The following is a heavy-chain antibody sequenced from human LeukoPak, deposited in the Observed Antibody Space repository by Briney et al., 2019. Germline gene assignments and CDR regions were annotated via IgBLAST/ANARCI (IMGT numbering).Heavy chain of an antibody. D-gene: IGHD3-22*01. V-gene: IGHV1-69*06. Sequence: SVKVSCKASGGTFSSYAISWVRQAPGQGLEWMGGIIPIFGTANYAQKFQGRVTMTEDTSTDTAYMELSSLRSEDTAVYYCATVYYYDSSGQLDYWGQGTLVTVSS. CDR2: IIPIFGTA. CDR1: GGTFSSYA. CDR3: ATVYYYDSSGQLDY. J-gene: IGHJ4*02.